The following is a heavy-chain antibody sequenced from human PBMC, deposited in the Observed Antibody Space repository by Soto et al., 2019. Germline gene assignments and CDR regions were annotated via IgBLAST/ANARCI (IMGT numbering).Heavy chain of an antibody. D-gene: IGHD5-12*01. V-gene: IGHV4-39*01. CDR3: ARHSGYASPLGN. CDR1: GGSISNSSYY. CDR2: IYYSGST. Sequence: SETLSLTCTVSGGSISNSSYYWGWIRQPPGKGLEWIGSIYYSGSTYYNPSLKSRVTISVDTSKNQFSLKLSSVTAADTAVYYCARHSGYASPLGNWGQGTLVTVSS. J-gene: IGHJ4*02.